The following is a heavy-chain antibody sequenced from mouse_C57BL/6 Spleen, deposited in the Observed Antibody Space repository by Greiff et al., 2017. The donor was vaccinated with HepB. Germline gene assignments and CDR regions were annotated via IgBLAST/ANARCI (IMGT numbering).Heavy chain of an antibody. CDR1: GYTFTSYW. CDR3: ASDCYDGGCAMDY. J-gene: IGHJ4*01. V-gene: IGHV1-64*01. CDR2: IHPNSGST. Sequence: VQLQQPGAELVKPGASVKLSCKASGYTFTSYWMHWVKQRPGQGLEWIGMIHPNSGSTNYTEKFKSKATLTADKSSSTAYMQLSSLTSEDSAVYYCASDCYDGGCAMDYWGQGTSVTVSS. D-gene: IGHD2-12*01.